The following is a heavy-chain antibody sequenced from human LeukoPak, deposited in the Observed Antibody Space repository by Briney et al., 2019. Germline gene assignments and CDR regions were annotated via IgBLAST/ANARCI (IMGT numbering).Heavy chain of an antibody. D-gene: IGHD1-26*01. CDR2: IYHSGST. Sequence: SQTLSLTCAVSGGSISSGGYSWSWIRQPPGKGLEWIGYIYHSGSTYYNPSLKSRVTISVDRSKNQFSLKLSSVTAADTAVYYCARQDSGTYLNPPDIWGQGTVVTVSS. CDR1: GGSISSGGYS. CDR3: ARQDSGTYLNPPDI. J-gene: IGHJ3*02. V-gene: IGHV4-30-2*01.